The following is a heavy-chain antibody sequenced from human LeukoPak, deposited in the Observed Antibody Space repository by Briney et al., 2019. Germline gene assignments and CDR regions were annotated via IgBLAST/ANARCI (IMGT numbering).Heavy chain of an antibody. D-gene: IGHD5-18*01. CDR1: GFTFSSYA. CDR3: ARGDQYSHDGGDY. V-gene: IGHV3-30-3*01. Sequence: GGSLRLSCAASGFTFSSYAMHWVRQAPGKGLEWVAVISYDGSNKYYADSVKGRFTISRDNSKNTLYLQMNSLRTEDTAVYYCARGDQYSHDGGDYWGQGTLVTDSS. CDR2: ISYDGSNK. J-gene: IGHJ4*02.